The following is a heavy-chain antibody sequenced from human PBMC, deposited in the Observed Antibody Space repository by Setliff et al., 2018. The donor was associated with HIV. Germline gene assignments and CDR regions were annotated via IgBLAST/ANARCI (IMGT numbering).Heavy chain of an antibody. J-gene: IGHJ2*01. CDR3: ARYGSDWFFDL. Sequence: VASVKVSCKASGYTFTSYGINWVRQAPGQGLEWMGWINTKTGNPTYVQGFTGRFVFSLDTSISTAYLQIDSLNAEDTAVYYCARYGSDWFFDLWGRGTLVTVS. D-gene: IGHD4-17*01. V-gene: IGHV7-4-1*01. CDR2: INTKTGNP. CDR1: GYTFTSYG.